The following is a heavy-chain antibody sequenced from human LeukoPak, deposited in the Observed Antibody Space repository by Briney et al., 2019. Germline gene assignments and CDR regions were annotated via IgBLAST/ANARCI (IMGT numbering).Heavy chain of an antibody. J-gene: IGHJ4*02. CDR3: ARDRRRYYYDSSGYYD. D-gene: IGHD3-22*01. CDR2: IYYSGST. V-gene: IGHV4-30-4*01. CDR1: GGSISSGDYY. Sequence: SETLSLTCTVSGGSISSGDYYWSWIRQPPGKGLEWIGYIYYSGSTYYNPSLKSRVTISVDTSKNQFSLKLSSVTAADTAVYYCARDRRRYYYDSSGYYDWGQGTLVTVPS.